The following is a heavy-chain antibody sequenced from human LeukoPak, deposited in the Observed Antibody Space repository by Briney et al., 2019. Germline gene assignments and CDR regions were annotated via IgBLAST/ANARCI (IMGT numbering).Heavy chain of an antibody. CDR3: ARDFLGSSGWYRYFDY. CDR2: IYSGGST. V-gene: IGHV3-53*01. CDR1: GFTVSNNY. J-gene: IGHJ4*02. Sequence: GGSLRLSCAASGFTVSNNYMSWVRQAPGKGLEWVSVIYSGGSTYSADSVKGRFTISRDNSKNTLYLQMNSLRAEDTAVYYCARDFLGSSGWYRYFDYWGQGTQVTVSS. D-gene: IGHD6-19*01.